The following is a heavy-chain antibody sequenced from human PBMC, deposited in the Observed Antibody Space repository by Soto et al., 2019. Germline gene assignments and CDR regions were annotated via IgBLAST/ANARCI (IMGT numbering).Heavy chain of an antibody. V-gene: IGHV1-69*02. J-gene: IGHJ6*02. CDR3: ASAPDYYGMDV. CDR2: IIPILGIA. Sequence: QVQLVQSGAEVKKPGSSVKVSCKASGGTFSSYTISWVRQAPGQGLEWMGRIIPILGIANYAQKFQGRVTITADKSTSTAYMELSSLRSEDTAVYYCASAPDYYGMDVWGQGTTATVSS. CDR1: GGTFSSYT.